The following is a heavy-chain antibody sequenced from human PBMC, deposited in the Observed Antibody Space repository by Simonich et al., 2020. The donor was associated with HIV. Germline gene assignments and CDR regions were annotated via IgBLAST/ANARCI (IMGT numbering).Heavy chain of an antibody. Sequence: QVQLQQWGAGLLKPSATLSLTCAVYGGSFSGYYWSWIPQPPGKGLEWIGEINHSGNTNYKSSLNSRATISVDKSKNQFSLKLSSVTAADTAIYYCARRDRELILYFDYWGQGNLVTVSS. D-gene: IGHD3-3*01. V-gene: IGHV4-34*01. CDR3: ARRDRELILYFDY. CDR2: INHSGNT. J-gene: IGHJ4*02. CDR1: GGSFSGYY.